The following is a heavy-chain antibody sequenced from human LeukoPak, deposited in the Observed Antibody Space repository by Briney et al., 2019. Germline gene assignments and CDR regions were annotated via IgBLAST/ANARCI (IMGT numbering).Heavy chain of an antibody. V-gene: IGHV4-59*08. CDR3: ARREERYDILTGYPRRDAFDI. D-gene: IGHD3-9*01. Sequence: SETLSLTCTVSGGSISSYYWSWIRQPPGKGLEWIGYIYYSGSTNYNPSLKSRVTISVDTSKNQFSLKLSSVTVADTAVYYCARREERYDILTGYPRRDAFDIWGQGTMVTVSS. CDR2: IYYSGST. CDR1: GGSISSYY. J-gene: IGHJ3*02.